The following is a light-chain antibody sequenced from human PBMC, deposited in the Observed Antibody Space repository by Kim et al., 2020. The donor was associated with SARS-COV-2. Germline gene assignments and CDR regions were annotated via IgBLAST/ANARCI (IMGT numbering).Light chain of an antibody. CDR3: QAWDSSSAV. J-gene: IGLJ3*02. Sequence: SVSPRQTASITCSGDKLGNKYAYWYQQRPGQSPVLVIYQDHKRPSGIPERFSGSNSGNTATLTISGTQAMDEADYYCQAWDSSSAVFGGGTQLTVL. CDR1: KLGNKY. V-gene: IGLV3-1*01. CDR2: QDH.